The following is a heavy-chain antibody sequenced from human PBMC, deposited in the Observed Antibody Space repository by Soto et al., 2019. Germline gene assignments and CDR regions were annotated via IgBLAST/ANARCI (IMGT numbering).Heavy chain of an antibody. J-gene: IGHJ2*01. Sequence: GGSLRLSCAASGFPFSSYGMHWVRQAPGKGLDWVGVIWYDGSNKDYAESVKGRFTISRDNSKNMLYLQMNSLRAEDTAVYYCATGRGVIWYFDLWGRGTLVTVSS. CDR3: ATGRGVIWYFDL. V-gene: IGHV3-33*03. D-gene: IGHD3-10*01. CDR1: GFPFSSYG. CDR2: IWYDGSNK.